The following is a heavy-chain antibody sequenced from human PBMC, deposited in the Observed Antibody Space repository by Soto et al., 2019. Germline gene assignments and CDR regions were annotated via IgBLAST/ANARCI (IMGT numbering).Heavy chain of an antibody. Sequence: QVQLVQSGAEVKKPGSSVKVSCKASGGTFSSYAISWVRQAPGQGLEWMGGIIPIFGTANYAQKFQGRVTITADESTSTAYMELSSLRSEETAVYYCARAPTAKWLVGGYFDYWGQGTLVTASS. D-gene: IGHD6-19*01. CDR2: IIPIFGTA. CDR1: GGTFSSYA. CDR3: ARAPTAKWLVGGYFDY. V-gene: IGHV1-69*01. J-gene: IGHJ4*02.